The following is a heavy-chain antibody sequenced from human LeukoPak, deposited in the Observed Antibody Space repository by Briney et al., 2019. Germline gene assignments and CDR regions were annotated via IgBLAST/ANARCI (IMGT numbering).Heavy chain of an antibody. CDR3: ARGGYCSSTSCPGFDP. V-gene: IGHV4-34*01. D-gene: IGHD2-2*01. CDR1: GFTFSDYY. CDR2: INHSGST. J-gene: IGHJ5*02. Sequence: LRLSCAASGFTFSDYYMSWIRQPPGKGLEWIGEINHSGSTNYNPSLKSRVTISVDTSKNQFSLKLSSVTAADTAVYYCARGGYCSSTSCPGFDPWGQGTLVTVSS.